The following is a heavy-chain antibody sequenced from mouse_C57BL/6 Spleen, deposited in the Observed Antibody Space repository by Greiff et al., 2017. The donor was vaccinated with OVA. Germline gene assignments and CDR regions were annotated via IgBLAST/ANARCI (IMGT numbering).Heavy chain of an antibody. V-gene: IGHV1-69*01. D-gene: IGHD1-1*01. CDR2: IDPSDSYP. J-gene: IGHJ3*01. CDR3: ARRGYCGRSTWFAD. CDR1: GYNFTSYW. Sequence: QVQLQQPGAELVMPGASVKLSCKASGYNFTSYWMHWVKQRPGQGLEWIGEIDPSDSYPNYHPKFKGKSTLTVDRSSSTADMQLSSLTSEDSADYCCARRGYCGRSTWFADWGQGTLVTVSA.